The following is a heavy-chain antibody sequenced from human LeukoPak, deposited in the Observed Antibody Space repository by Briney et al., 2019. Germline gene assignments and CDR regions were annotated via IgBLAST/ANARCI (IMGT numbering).Heavy chain of an antibody. Sequence: GGSLRLSCAASGFTFSSYAMSWVRQAPGKGLEWVSAISGSGGSTYYADSVKGRFTISRGNSKNTLYLQMNSLRAEDTAVYYCAKEVQGQGNYYYGIDVWGQGTLVTVSS. J-gene: IGHJ6*02. CDR3: AKEVQGQGNYYYGIDV. CDR2: ISGSGGST. D-gene: IGHD1-1*01. CDR1: GFTFSSYA. V-gene: IGHV3-23*01.